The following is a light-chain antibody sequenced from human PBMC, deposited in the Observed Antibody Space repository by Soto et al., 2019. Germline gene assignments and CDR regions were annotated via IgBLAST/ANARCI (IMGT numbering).Light chain of an antibody. CDR3: CSYAGSSGV. Sequence: QSALTQPASVSGSPGQSITISCTGTSSDVGSYNLPSWYQQHPGKAPKPMIYEASKRPSGVSNRFSGSNSGNTASLTISGLQAEDEADYFCCSYAGSSGVFGTGTKLTVL. V-gene: IGLV2-23*01. CDR1: SSDVGSYNL. J-gene: IGLJ1*01. CDR2: EAS.